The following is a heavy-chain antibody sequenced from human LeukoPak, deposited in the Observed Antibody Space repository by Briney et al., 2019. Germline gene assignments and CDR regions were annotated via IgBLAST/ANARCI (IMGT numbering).Heavy chain of an antibody. V-gene: IGHV3-30-3*01. Sequence: PGGSLRLSCAASGFTFSSYAMHWVRQAPGKGLEWVAVISYDGSNKYYADSVKGRFTISRDNSKNTLYLQMNSLRAEDTAVYYCARDHNGVPPYVEMATIHHQPMGVWGKGTTVTVSS. J-gene: IGHJ6*04. CDR2: ISYDGSNK. CDR1: GFTFSSYA. D-gene: IGHD5-24*01. CDR3: ARDHNGVPPYVEMATIHHQPMGV.